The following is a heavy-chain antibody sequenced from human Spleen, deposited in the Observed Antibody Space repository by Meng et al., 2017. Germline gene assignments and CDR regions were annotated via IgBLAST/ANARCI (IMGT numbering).Heavy chain of an antibody. D-gene: IGHD3-10*01. J-gene: IGHJ4*02. V-gene: IGHV4-4*02. Sequence: GSLRLSCAVSGGSISSSNWWSWVRQPPGKGLEWIGEIYHSGSTNYNPSLKSRVTISVDSSKNQFSLKLSSVTAADTAVYYCARGHSGSYYNVPYFDYWGQGMLVTVSS. CDR1: GGSISSSNW. CDR2: IYHSGST. CDR3: ARGHSGSYYNVPYFDY.